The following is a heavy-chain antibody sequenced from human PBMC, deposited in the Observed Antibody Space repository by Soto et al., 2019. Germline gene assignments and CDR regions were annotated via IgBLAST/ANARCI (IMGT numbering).Heavy chain of an antibody. CDR3: TRETLTTVTYGVFDY. CDR1: GFTFCDYA. D-gene: IGHD4-4*01. CDR2: IRSKAYGGTT. J-gene: IGHJ4*02. V-gene: IGHV3-49*03. Sequence: GGSLRLSCTASGFTFCDYAMSWFRQAPGKGLEWVGFIRSKAYGGTTEYAASVKGRFTISRDDSKSIAYLQMNSLKTEDTAVYYCTRETLTTVTYGVFDYWGQGTLVTVSS.